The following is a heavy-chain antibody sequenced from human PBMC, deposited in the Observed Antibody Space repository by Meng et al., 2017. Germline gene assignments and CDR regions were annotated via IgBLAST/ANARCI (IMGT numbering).Heavy chain of an antibody. CDR2: INHSGST. CDR3: ARDPISERPDY. Sequence: SETLSLTCAVYGGSFSGYYWSWIRQPPGKGLEWIGEINHSGSTNYNPSLKSRVTISVDTSKNQFSLKLDSVTAADTAVYYCARDPISERPDYWGQGVLVTVSS. D-gene: IGHD1-1*01. J-gene: IGHJ4*02. CDR1: GGSFSGYY. V-gene: IGHV4-34*01.